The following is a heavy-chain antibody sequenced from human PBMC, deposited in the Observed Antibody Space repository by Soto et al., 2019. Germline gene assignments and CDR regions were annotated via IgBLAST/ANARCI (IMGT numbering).Heavy chain of an antibody. D-gene: IGHD2-21*02. V-gene: IGHV1-18*01. Sequence: GASVKVSCKASGYTFTSCGISWVRQAPGQGLEWMGWISAYNGNTNYAQKLQGRVTMTTDTSTSTAYMELRSLRSDDTAVYYCAXAPIVVVTATTPGPLDYWGQGTLVTVSS. CDR1: GYTFTSCG. J-gene: IGHJ4*02. CDR3: AXAPIVVVTATTPGPLDY. CDR2: ISAYNGNT.